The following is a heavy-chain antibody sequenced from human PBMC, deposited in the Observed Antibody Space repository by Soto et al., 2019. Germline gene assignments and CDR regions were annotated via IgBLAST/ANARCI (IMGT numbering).Heavy chain of an antibody. D-gene: IGHD1-1*01. V-gene: IGHV3-30-3*01. CDR1: GFTFDTYG. J-gene: IGHJ6*02. CDR3: ARVTPGNNLYYFSGLDF. CDR2: ISYEGSNT. Sequence: GGSLRLSCVASGFTFDTYGIHWVRQAPGKGLQWVALISYEGSNTYYADSVRGRLTISRDNSKNTLYLQMNTLRPEDTGLYYCARVTPGNNLYYFSGLDFWGQGTSVTAP.